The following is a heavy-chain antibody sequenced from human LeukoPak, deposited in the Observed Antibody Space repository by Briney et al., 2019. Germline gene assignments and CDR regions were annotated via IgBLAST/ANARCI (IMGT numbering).Heavy chain of an antibody. CDR2: ISYSGST. CDR3: ARQYCARCYHYYHYYMDV. V-gene: IGHV4-38-2*01. Sequence: SETLSLTCAVSGYSISSGYYWGWIRQPPGKGLEWIGSISYSGSTYYNPSLKSRGTISVDTSKNQFSLKLTSVTAADTAVYHCARQYCARCYHYYHYYMDVWGKGTTVTVSS. D-gene: IGHD2-21*01. CDR1: GYSISSGYY. J-gene: IGHJ6*03.